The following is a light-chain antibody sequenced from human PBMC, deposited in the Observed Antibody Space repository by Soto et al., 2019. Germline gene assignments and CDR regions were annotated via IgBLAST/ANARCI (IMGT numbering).Light chain of an antibody. Sequence: EVVMTQSPATLSVSPGERATLSCRASQSVCTSLAWYQQTPGQAPRLIVYDASIRVAGVPARFSGSGSGKKFILTISSMQSEDAAVDHCLQYHNCPTWTFGHGTKVEIK. CDR3: LQYHNCPTWT. CDR2: DAS. V-gene: IGKV3-15*01. J-gene: IGKJ1*01. CDR1: QSVCTS.